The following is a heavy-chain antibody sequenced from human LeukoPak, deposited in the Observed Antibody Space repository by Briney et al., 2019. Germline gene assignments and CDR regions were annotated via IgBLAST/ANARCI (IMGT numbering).Heavy chain of an antibody. CDR2: IYIDGTGT. Sequence: GGSLRLSCAGSGFTFSKYWMHWVRQAPGKGLVWVSRIYIDGTGTVYAGSVKGRFTISRDNAKNTLYLQMNSLRVDDTAVYYCTRAPPSNGYSYHFDIWGQGTTVTVSS. D-gene: IGHD5-18*01. J-gene: IGHJ3*02. CDR1: GFTFSKYW. V-gene: IGHV3-74*01. CDR3: TRAPPSNGYSYHFDI.